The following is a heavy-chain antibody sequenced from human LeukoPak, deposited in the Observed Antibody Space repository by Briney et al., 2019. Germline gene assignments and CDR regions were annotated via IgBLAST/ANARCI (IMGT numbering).Heavy chain of an antibody. J-gene: IGHJ4*02. V-gene: IGHV3-74*01. CDR1: GFSFSGHW. CDR2: ISPTGSTT. Sequence: GGSLRLSCIASGFSFSGHWMHWARQLPGKGLVWVSRISPTGSTTSYADSVKGRFTVSRDNSKSTLYLQMNSLRAEDTAVYYCAKTPRGYSYSYADYWGQGTLVTVSS. CDR3: AKTPRGYSYSYADY. D-gene: IGHD5-18*01.